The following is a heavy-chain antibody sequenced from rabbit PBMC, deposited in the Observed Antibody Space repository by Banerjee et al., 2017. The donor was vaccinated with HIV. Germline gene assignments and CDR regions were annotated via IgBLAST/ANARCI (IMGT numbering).Heavy chain of an antibody. Sequence: EESGGDLVKPGGTLTLTCTASGFSFSSGYWLCWVRQAPGKGLEWIACIDTGRSGRTDYASWAKGRFTISKTSSTTVTLRMTSLTAADTATYFCAREHSYDGYGNFNLWGQGTLVTVS. D-gene: IGHD3-1*01. CDR1: GFSFSSGYW. J-gene: IGHJ4*01. CDR3: AREHSYDGYGNFNL. V-gene: IGHV1S45*01. CDR2: IDTGRSGRT.